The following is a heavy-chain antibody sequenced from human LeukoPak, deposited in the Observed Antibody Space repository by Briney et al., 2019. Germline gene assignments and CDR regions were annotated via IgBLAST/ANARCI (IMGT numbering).Heavy chain of an antibody. CDR1: GGSISSYY. D-gene: IGHD3-10*01. J-gene: IGHJ5*02. Sequence: PSETLSLTCTVSGGSISSYYWSWIRQPPGKGLEGLGDIYYSANTNYNSSLESRVTISVDTSKNQFSLRLTSVTAADTAVYYCVRGRAWFDPWGQGTLVTVSS. V-gene: IGHV4-59*01. CDR3: VRGRAWFDP. CDR2: IYYSANT.